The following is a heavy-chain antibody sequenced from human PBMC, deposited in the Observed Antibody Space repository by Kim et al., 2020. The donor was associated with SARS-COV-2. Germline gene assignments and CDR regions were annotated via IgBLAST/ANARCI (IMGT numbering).Heavy chain of an antibody. V-gene: IGHV5-51*01. D-gene: IGHD3-10*01. CDR3: ARQVVFPDAFDI. Sequence: YSPTCQGQVTISPEKSSSTAYLQWSSLKASDTAMYYCARQVVFPDAFDIWGQGTMVTVSS. J-gene: IGHJ3*02.